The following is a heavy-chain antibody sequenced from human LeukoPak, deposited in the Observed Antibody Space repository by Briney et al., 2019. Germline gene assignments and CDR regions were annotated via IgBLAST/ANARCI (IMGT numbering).Heavy chain of an antibody. V-gene: IGHV4-59*12. J-gene: IGHJ4*02. CDR2: IYSSGTA. Sequence: SETLSLTCTVSGASINNYYWSWIRRPPGKGLEWIGYIYSSGTATYNPSLKSRVTISVDTSKNQFSLKLSSVTAADTAVYYCARAHITIFGVGQRRNRNFDYWGQGTLVTVSS. D-gene: IGHD3-3*01. CDR3: ARAHITIFGVGQRRNRNFDY. CDR1: GASINNYY.